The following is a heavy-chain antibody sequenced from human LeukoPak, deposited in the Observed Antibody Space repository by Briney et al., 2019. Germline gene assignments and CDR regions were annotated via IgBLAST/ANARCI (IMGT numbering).Heavy chain of an antibody. D-gene: IGHD4-23*01. V-gene: IGHV3-73*01. CDR2: IRSKANCYAT. J-gene: IGHJ6*02. CDR1: GFTFSGSA. CDR3: TTLRGDYGGNSGIDYYYGMDV. Sequence: PGGSLRLSCAASGFTFSGSAMHWVRQASGKGLEWVGRIRSKANCYATAYAASVKGRFTISRDDSKNTAYLQMNSLKTEDTAVYYCTTLRGDYGGNSGIDYYYGMDVWGQGTTVTVSS.